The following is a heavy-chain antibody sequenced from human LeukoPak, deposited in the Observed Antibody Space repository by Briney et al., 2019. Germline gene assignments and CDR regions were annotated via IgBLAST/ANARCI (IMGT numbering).Heavy chain of an antibody. D-gene: IGHD4-23*01. CDR2: ISTSGGTI. V-gene: IGHV3-48*04. CDR3: ARDSYYGGTQDY. J-gene: IGHJ4*02. CDR1: GFSFSSYS. Sequence: GGTLRLSCAASGFSFSSYSMNWVRQAPGKGLEWVSYISTSGGTIYYADSVKGRFTISRDNAKNSLYLQMNSLRAEDTAVYYCARDSYYGGTQDYWGQGTLVTVSS.